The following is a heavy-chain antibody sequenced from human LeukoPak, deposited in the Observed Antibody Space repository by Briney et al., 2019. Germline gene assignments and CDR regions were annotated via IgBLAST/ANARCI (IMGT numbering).Heavy chain of an antibody. J-gene: IGHJ5*02. CDR1: GGSISSSSYY. Sequence: KPSETLSLTCTVSGGSISSSSYYWSWIRQPPGKGLEWIGYIYYSGSTNYNPSLKSRVTISVDTSKNQFSLKLSSVTAADTAVYYCAREYYGSGSYTNWFDPWGQGTLVTVSS. CDR3: AREYYGSGSYTNWFDP. V-gene: IGHV4-61*01. D-gene: IGHD3-10*01. CDR2: IYYSGST.